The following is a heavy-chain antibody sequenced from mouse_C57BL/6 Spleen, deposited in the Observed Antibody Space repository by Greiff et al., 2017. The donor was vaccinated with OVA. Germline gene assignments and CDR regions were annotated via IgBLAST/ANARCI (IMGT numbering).Heavy chain of an antibody. CDR1: GYTFTTYP. CDR2: FHPYNDDT. D-gene: IGHD2-4*01. CDR3: AIIYYDYPYYYAMDY. Sequence: QVQLKESGAELVKPGASVKMSCKASGYTFTTYPIEWMKQNHGKSLEWIGNFHPYNDDTKYNEKFNGKATLTVEKSSSTVYLELSRLTSDDSAVYYCAIIYYDYPYYYAMDYWGQGTSVTVSS. V-gene: IGHV1-47*01. J-gene: IGHJ4*01.